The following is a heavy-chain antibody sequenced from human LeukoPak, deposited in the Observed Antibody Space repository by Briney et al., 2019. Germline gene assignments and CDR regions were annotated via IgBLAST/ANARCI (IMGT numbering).Heavy chain of an antibody. CDR2: VSADGSTT. CDR1: GFTFSTYW. V-gene: IGHV3-74*01. Sequence: QSGGSLRLSCVVSGFTFSTYWMHWVRQAPGKGLVWVSRVSADGSTTIYADSVKGRFTISRDNGINTVYLQMHSLRAEDTAVYYCARGFDGYPFGWWFDPWGQGTLVTVSS. D-gene: IGHD5-24*01. CDR3: ARGFDGYPFGWWFDP. J-gene: IGHJ5*02.